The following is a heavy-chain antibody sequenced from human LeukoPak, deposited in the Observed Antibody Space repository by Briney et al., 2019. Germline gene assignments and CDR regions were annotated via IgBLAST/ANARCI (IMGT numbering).Heavy chain of an antibody. J-gene: IGHJ5*02. CDR2: IYPGDSNT. D-gene: IGHD3-16*01. CDR1: GYSFTSYW. Sequence: GESLKISCKGSGYSFTSYWIGWVRQMPGKGLDWMGIIYPGDSNTRYGPSFQGQVTISVDKSISTAYLQWSSLKASDTAMYYCARHWRFEGPFDPWGQGTLVTVSS. V-gene: IGHV5-51*01. CDR3: ARHWRFEGPFDP.